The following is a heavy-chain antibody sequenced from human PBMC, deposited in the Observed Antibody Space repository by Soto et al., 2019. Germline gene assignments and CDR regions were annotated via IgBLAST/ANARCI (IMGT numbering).Heavy chain of an antibody. D-gene: IGHD3-22*01. J-gene: IGHJ6*02. Sequence: QVQLVESGGGVVQPGRSLRLSCAASGFTFSSYAMHWVRQAPGKGLEWVAVISYDGSNKYYADSVKGRFTISRDNSKNTLYLQMNSLRAEDTAVYYCVGGVIEAPYGMDVWGQGTTVTVSS. CDR2: ISYDGSNK. CDR1: GFTFSSYA. CDR3: VGGVIEAPYGMDV. V-gene: IGHV3-30*04.